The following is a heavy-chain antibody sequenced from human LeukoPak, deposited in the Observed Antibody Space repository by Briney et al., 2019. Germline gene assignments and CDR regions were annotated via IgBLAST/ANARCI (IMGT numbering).Heavy chain of an antibody. CDR1: GGTFSSYA. D-gene: IGHD1-7*01. Sequence: SVTVSCKASGGTFSSYAISWVRQAPGQGLEWMGRIIPIFGIANYAQKFQGRVTITADKSTSTAYMELSSLRSEDTAVYYCAREGSMGLTGTYRFDYWGQGTLVTVSS. J-gene: IGHJ4*02. CDR3: AREGSMGLTGTYRFDY. CDR2: IIPIFGIA. V-gene: IGHV1-69*04.